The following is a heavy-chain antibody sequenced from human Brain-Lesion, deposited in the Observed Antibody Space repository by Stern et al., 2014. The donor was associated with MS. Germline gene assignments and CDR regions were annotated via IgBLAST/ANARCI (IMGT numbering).Heavy chain of an antibody. CDR1: GGSISSGGYY. V-gene: IGHV4-61*02. Sequence: QVQLQESGPGLVKPSQTLSLSCTVSGGSISSGGYYWSWIRQPAGKGLEWIGRIFNSGSTRYNPSLQSRVTISIDTSKTQFSLRLNSMTAADTAVYYCARGRVVPGFQYYATDVWGQGTTVIVSS. CDR2: IFNSGST. J-gene: IGHJ6*02. D-gene: IGHD2-2*01. CDR3: ARGRVVPGFQYYATDV.